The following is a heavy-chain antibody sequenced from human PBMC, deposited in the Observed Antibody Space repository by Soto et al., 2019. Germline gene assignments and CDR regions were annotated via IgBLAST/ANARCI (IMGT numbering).Heavy chain of an antibody. CDR3: AREAAAGTLDY. J-gene: IGHJ4*02. Sequence: QVQLVQSGAEVKKPGASVKVSCKASGYTFTSYGISWVRQAPGQGLERMGWISAYIGNTHYAQKLQGRVTMTTDTSTITAYMELRSLRSDDNAVYYCAREAAAGTLDYWGQGTLVTVSS. D-gene: IGHD6-13*01. CDR2: ISAYIGNT. V-gene: IGHV1-18*01. CDR1: GYTFTSYG.